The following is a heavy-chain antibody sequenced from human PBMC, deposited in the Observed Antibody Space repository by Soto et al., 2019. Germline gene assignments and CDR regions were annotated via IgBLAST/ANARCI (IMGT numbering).Heavy chain of an antibody. CDR3: AKELGFSAPTALDY. CDR2: IGASGGST. D-gene: IGHD3-10*01. Sequence: EVQLLQSGGGLVQPGGSLRLSCASSGFSFSSYAMSWVRQAPGKGLEWVSGIGASGGSTYYTDSVKGRFTIARDSSKNTVYLQMNILRAEDTAVYFCAKELGFSAPTALDYWGLGTQVTVSS. V-gene: IGHV3-23*01. CDR1: GFSFSSYA. J-gene: IGHJ4*02.